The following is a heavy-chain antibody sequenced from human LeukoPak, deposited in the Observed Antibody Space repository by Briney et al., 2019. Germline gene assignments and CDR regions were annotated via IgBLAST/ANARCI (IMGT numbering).Heavy chain of an antibody. CDR2: IYGGGTT. CDR1: GFIVSSYY. V-gene: IGHV3-53*01. CDR3: ARGGSGYAWAFDI. Sequence: GGSLRLSCAASGFIVSSYYMSWVRKAPGEGLEWVSLIYGGGTTTYADSVKGRFTIYRDITKSTLYLHMDSLRAEDTCLYYCARGGSGYAWAFDIWGQGTMLTASS. D-gene: IGHD3-16*01. J-gene: IGHJ3*02.